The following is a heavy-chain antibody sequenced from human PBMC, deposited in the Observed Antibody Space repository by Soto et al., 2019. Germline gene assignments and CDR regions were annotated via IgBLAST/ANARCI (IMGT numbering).Heavy chain of an antibody. Sequence: ASVKVSCKASGYTFTGYYMHWVRQAPGQGLEWMGWINPNSGGTNYAQKFQGRVTMTRDTSISTAYMELSRLRSDDTAVYYCQRDTGRSGWYSFDYWGQGTLVTVSS. D-gene: IGHD6-19*01. V-gene: IGHV1-2*02. CDR3: QRDTGRSGWYSFDY. CDR2: INPNSGGT. J-gene: IGHJ4*02. CDR1: GYTFTGYY.